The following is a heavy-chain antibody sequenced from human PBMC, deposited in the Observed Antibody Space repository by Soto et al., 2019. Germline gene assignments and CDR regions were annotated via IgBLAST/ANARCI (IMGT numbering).Heavy chain of an antibody. CDR1: GFTFSSYA. Sequence: ESLKISCAASGFTFSSYAMSWVRQAPGKGLEWVSAISGSGGSTYYADSVKGRFTISRDNSKNTLYLQMNSLRAEDTAVYYCAKGQSTTVTTLDYWGQGTLVTVSS. V-gene: IGHV3-23*01. D-gene: IGHD4-17*01. J-gene: IGHJ4*02. CDR3: AKGQSTTVTTLDY. CDR2: ISGSGGST.